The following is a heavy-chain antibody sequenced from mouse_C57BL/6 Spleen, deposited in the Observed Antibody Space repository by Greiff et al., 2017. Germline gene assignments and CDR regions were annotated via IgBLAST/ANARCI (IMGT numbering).Heavy chain of an antibody. CDR3: ARRRAYYGNYYFDY. D-gene: IGHD2-10*01. Sequence: VQLQQSGPELVKPGASVKISCKASGYSFTGYYMNWVKQSPEKSLEWIGEINPSTGGTTYNQKFKAKATLTVDKSSSTAYMQLKSLTSEDSAVYYCARRRAYYGNYYFDYWGQGTTLTVSS. J-gene: IGHJ2*01. V-gene: IGHV1-42*01. CDR1: GYSFTGYY. CDR2: INPSTGGT.